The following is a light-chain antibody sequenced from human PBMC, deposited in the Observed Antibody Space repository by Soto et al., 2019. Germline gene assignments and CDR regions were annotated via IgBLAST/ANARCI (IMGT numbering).Light chain of an antibody. CDR1: QSVGRN. Sequence: EIMMTQSPATLSVSPGARDTLSCRASQSVGRNLAWYQQKPGQGPRLLIYGASTRATGIPARFSGSGSGTDFTLTISSLQSEDFAVYYCQQYNDWPPYTFGQGTKLEIK. CDR3: QQYNDWPPYT. CDR2: GAS. J-gene: IGKJ2*01. V-gene: IGKV3-15*01.